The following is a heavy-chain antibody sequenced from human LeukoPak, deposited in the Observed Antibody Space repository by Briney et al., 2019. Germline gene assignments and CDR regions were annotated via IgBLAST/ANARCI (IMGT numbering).Heavy chain of an antibody. D-gene: IGHD3-3*01. V-gene: IGHV3-30*03. CDR3: ARDRTYYDFWSGFGLSASDYYYYMDV. CDR1: GFTFSSYG. Sequence: GGSLRLSCAASGFTFSSYGMHWVRQAPGKVLEWVAVISYDGSNKYYADSVKGRFTISRDNSKNTLYLQMNSLRAEDTAVYYCARDRTYYDFWSGFGLSASDYYYYMDVWGKGTTVTVSS. J-gene: IGHJ6*03. CDR2: ISYDGSNK.